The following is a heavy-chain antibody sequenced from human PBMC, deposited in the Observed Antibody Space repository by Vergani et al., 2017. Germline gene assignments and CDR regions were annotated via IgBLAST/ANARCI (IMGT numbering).Heavy chain of an antibody. V-gene: IGHV1-69*13. D-gene: IGHD3-22*01. J-gene: IGHJ6*02. CDR1: GGTFSSYA. CDR2: IIPIFGTA. Sequence: QVQLVQSGAEVKKPGSSVKVSCKASGGTFSSYAISWVRQVPGQGLGWMGRIIPIFGTANYAQKFQGRVTITADESTSTAYMELSSLRSEETAVYYCARNMSKVVVSPGGMDVWNQGTTVTVSS. CDR3: ARNMSKVVVSPGGMDV.